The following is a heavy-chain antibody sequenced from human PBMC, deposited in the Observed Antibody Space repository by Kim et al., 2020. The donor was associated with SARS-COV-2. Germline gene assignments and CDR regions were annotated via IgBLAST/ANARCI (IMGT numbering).Heavy chain of an antibody. V-gene: IGHV3-72*01. CDR2: TRDRANSYTT. J-gene: IGHJ4*02. CDR1: GFTFSGHY. CDR3: ARDSFYCSGGSCYYYYDY. D-gene: IGHD2-15*01. Sequence: GGSLRLSCAASGFTFSGHYMDWVRQAPGKGLEWVGRTRDRANSYTTEYAASVKGRFTISRDDSKNSLYLQMNSLKTEDTAVYYCARDSFYCSGGSCYYYYDYWGQGTLVTVSS.